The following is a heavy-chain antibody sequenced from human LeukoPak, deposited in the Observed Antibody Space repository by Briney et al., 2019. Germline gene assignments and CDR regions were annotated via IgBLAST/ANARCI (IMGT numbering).Heavy chain of an antibody. Sequence: SETLSPTCTVSGGSISSYYWSWIRQPPGKGLEWIGYIYYSGSTNYNPSLKSRVTISVDTSKNQFSLKLSSVTAADTAVYYCARLGSSGWYGSDFYFDYWGQGTLVTVSS. J-gene: IGHJ4*02. CDR3: ARLGSSGWYGSDFYFDY. CDR2: IYYSGST. D-gene: IGHD6-19*01. CDR1: GGSISSYY. V-gene: IGHV4-59*08.